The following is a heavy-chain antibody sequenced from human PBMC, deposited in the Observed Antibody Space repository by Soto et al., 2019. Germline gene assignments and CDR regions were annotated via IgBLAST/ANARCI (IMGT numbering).Heavy chain of an antibody. V-gene: IGHV4-34*01. D-gene: IGHD2-2*01. J-gene: IGHJ5*02. CDR3: ARGGVVEVVVPAAWGQRIRFDP. CDR2: INHSGST. Sequence: LSLTCAVYGGSFSGYYWSWIRQPPGKGLEWIGEINHSGSTNYNPSLKSRVTISVDTSKNQFSLKLSSVTAADTAVYYCARGGVVEVVVPAAWGQRIRFDPWGQGTLVTVSS. CDR1: GGSFSGYY.